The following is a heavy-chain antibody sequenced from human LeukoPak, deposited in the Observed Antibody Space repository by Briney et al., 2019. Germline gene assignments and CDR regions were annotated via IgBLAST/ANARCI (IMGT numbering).Heavy chain of an antibody. V-gene: IGHV4-59*01. J-gene: IGHJ5*02. D-gene: IGHD2-21*01. Sequence: SETLSLTCTVSGGSISSYYWSWIRQPPGKGLEWIGYIYYSGSTNYNPSLKRRVTISVDTSKNQFSLKLSPVTAADTAVYYCARGGGGYPPYLWGQGTLVTVSS. CDR1: GGSISSYY. CDR2: IYYSGST. CDR3: ARGGGGYPPYL.